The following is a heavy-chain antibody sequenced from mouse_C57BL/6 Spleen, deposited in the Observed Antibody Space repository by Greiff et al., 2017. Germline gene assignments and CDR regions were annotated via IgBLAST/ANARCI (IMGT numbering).Heavy chain of an antibody. CDR3: ARYPYDYDGYYYAMDY. Sequence: VQLQQSGAELVKPGASVKLSCTASGFNIKDYYMHWVKQRTEQGLEWIGRIDPEDGETKYDPKIQGKATITADPSSNTAYLQLSSLTSEDTAVYYCARYPYDYDGYYYAMDYWGQGTSVTVSS. J-gene: IGHJ4*01. V-gene: IGHV14-2*01. D-gene: IGHD2-4*01. CDR1: GFNIKDYY. CDR2: IDPEDGET.